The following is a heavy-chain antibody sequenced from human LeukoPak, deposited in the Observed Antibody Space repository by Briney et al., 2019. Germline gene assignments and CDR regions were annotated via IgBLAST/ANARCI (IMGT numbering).Heavy chain of an antibody. CDR2: INHSGST. D-gene: IGHD1-7*01. CDR3: ARAFRTTPHYYYYYYMDV. J-gene: IGHJ6*03. CDR1: GGSLSGYY. V-gene: IGHV4-34*01. Sequence: PSETLSLTCAVYGGSLSGYYWSWIRQPPGKGLEWIGEINHSGSTNYNPSLKSRVTISVDTSKNQFSLKLSSVTAADTAVYYCARAFRTTPHYYYYYYMDVWGKGTTVTVSS.